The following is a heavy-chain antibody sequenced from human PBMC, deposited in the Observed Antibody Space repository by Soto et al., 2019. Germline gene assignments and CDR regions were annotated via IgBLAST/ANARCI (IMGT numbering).Heavy chain of an antibody. Sequence: GGSLRLSCAASGFTFSSYAMSWVRQAPGKGLEWVSAISGSGGSTYYADSVKGRFTISRDNSKNTLYLQMNSLRAEDTAGYYCAKDIPDIVVVVAAAFDYWGQGTLVTVSS. CDR2: ISGSGGST. D-gene: IGHD2-15*01. J-gene: IGHJ4*02. V-gene: IGHV3-23*01. CDR1: GFTFSSYA. CDR3: AKDIPDIVVVVAAAFDY.